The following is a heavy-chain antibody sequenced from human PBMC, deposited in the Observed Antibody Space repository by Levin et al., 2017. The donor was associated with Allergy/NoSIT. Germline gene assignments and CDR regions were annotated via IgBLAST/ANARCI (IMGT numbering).Heavy chain of an antibody. J-gene: IGHJ4*02. CDR3: ATDKGASPFDY. CDR2: IWSDGSTK. V-gene: IGHV3-33*01. CDR1: GFSFRAYG. Sequence: PGGSLRLSCAASGFSFRAYGMHWVRQAPGKGLDWVAVIWSDGSTKKYAGSVEGRFTISRDNSNNILYLQMNNLRAEDTAVYYCATDKGASPFDYWGQGTLVTVSS.